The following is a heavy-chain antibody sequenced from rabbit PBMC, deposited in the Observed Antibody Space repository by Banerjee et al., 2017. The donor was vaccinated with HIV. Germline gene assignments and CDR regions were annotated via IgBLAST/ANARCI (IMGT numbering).Heavy chain of an antibody. J-gene: IGHJ4*01. CDR3: ARDMAYVDYGDYLPYYFNL. V-gene: IGHV1S40*01. D-gene: IGHD2-1*01. CDR2: IDIGSGGA. CDR1: GFSFSSSYF. Sequence: QSLEESGGDLVKPGASLTLTCTASGFSFSSSYFMCWVRQAPGKGLEWIACIDIGSGGAYYATWVNGRFTISKTSSTTVTLQMTSLTAADTATYFCARDMAYVDYGDYLPYYFNLWGPGTLVTVS.